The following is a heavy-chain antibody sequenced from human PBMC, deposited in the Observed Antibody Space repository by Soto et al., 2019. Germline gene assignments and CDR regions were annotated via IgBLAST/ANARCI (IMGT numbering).Heavy chain of an antibody. CDR1: GYTFTSYS. J-gene: IGHJ4*02. V-gene: IGHV1-3*01. CDR3: ARAGGYSYEIDY. Sequence: ASVKVSCKASGYTFTSYSMHWVRQAPGQRLEWMGWINAGNGNTKYSQKFQGRVTITRDTSASTAYMELSSLRSEDTAVYYCARAGGYSYEIDYWGQGTLVTVSS. CDR2: INAGNGNT. D-gene: IGHD5-18*01.